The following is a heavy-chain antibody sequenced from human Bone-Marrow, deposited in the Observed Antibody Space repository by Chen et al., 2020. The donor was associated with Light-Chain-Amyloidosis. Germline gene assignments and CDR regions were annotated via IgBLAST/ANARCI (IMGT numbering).Heavy chain of an antibody. CDR2: INGDGSST. D-gene: IGHD2-15*01. CDR3: ARAYCSGDSCPNSLGY. CDR1: AFTSSSYW. J-gene: IGHJ4*02. V-gene: IGHV3-74*01. Sequence: VPLVESGGGLAQPGGWLRFSSASSAFTSSSYWTHWVRQAPGKGLVWVSRINGDGSSTSYADSVKGRFTISRDNAKNTLYLQMNSLRAEDTAVYYCARAYCSGDSCPNSLGYWGQGTLVTVSS.